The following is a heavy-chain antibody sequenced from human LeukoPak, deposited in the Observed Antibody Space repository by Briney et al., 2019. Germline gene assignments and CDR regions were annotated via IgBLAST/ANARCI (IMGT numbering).Heavy chain of an antibody. CDR1: GFTFSNYW. CDR3: ARDNGYGHDAFDI. D-gene: IGHD5-18*01. CDR2: IRQDGSDK. J-gene: IGHJ3*02. Sequence: PGGSLRLSCAASGFTFSNYWMTWVRQAPGKGLEWVANIRQDGSDKFYMDSVKGRFTISRDNAKNSLHLQMNSLRVEDTAVYYCARDNGYGHDAFDIWGQGTMVTVSS. V-gene: IGHV3-7*01.